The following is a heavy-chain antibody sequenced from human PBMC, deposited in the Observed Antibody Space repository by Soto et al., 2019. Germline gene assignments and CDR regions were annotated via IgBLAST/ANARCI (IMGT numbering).Heavy chain of an antibody. CDR2: IKSYTNRGTT. Sequence: GGSLRLSCAASGFTFSNAWMSWVRQAPGKGLEWVGRIKSYTNRGTTDYAAPVKGRFAISRDDSKNTLYLQMNSLKTEDAGVYYCTTDDPINKYWGQGTLVPSPQ. J-gene: IGHJ4*02. CDR3: TTDDPINKY. CDR1: GFTFSNAW. V-gene: IGHV3-15*01.